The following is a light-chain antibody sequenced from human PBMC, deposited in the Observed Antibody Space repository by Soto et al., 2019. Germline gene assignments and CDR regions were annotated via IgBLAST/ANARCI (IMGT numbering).Light chain of an antibody. CDR1: SSDVGSYNL. V-gene: IGLV2-23*02. CDR3: CSYAGSSTHVV. Sequence: QSALTQPASVSGSPGQSITISCTGTSSDVGSYNLVSWYQQHPGKAPKLMIYEVSKRPSGVSTRFSGSKSGNTASLTISGLQAEDEADYNCCSYAGSSTHVVFGGGTKVPVL. J-gene: IGLJ2*01. CDR2: EVS.